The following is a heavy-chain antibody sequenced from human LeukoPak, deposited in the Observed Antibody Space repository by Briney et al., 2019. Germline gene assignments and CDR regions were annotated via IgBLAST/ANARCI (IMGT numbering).Heavy chain of an antibody. V-gene: IGHV3-48*03. J-gene: IGHJ4*02. CDR2: ISSSGSTI. CDR3: ARADSRIFRS. D-gene: IGHD1-14*01. Sequence: PGGSLRRSCAASGFTFSSYEMNWVRQAPGKGLEWVSYISSSGSTIYYADSVKGRFTISRDNAKNSLYLQMNSLRAEDTAVYYCARADSRIFRSWGQGTLVTVSS. CDR1: GFTFSSYE.